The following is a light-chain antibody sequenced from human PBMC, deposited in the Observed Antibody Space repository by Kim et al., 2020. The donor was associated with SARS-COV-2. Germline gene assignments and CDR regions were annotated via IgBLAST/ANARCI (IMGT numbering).Light chain of an antibody. CDR3: QQYGNSTRT. CDR1: HRVSSNY. CDR2: GAS. J-gene: IGKJ2*01. V-gene: IGKV3-20*01. Sequence: LSPGERSTLSCRASHRVSSNYLAWFQQKPGQAPRLLIYGASSRATGIPDRFSGSGSGTVFTLTINRLEPEDFAVYFCQQYGNSTRTFGQGTKLEIK.